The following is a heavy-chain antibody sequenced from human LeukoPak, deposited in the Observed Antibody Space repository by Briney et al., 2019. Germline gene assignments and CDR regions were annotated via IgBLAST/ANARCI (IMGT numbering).Heavy chain of an antibody. V-gene: IGHV3-30*02. J-gene: IGHJ5*02. Sequence: GGSLRLSCAASGFTFSSYGMHWVRQAPGKGLEWVAFIRYDGSNKYYADSVKGRFTISRDNSKNTLYLQMNSLRAEDTAVYYCAKDAGGLGDPIDGNWFDPWGQGTLVTVSS. D-gene: IGHD3-16*01. CDR1: GFTFSSYG. CDR3: AKDAGGLGDPIDGNWFDP. CDR2: IRYDGSNK.